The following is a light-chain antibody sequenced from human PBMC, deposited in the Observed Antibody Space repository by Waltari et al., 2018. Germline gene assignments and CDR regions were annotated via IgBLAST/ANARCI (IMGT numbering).Light chain of an antibody. V-gene: IGLV1-40*01. CDR3: QSFDSSLNAVL. CDR2: HNR. CDR1: SSNLRAGYD. Sequence: QSVLTQPPSVSAAPGQRVTISCTGSSSNLRAGYDVHWYQQFPGTAPNFLIYHNRNPPSRVPERFSGSMSGSSASLAMTGLLAGDGADYYCQSFDSSLNAVLFGGGTKLTVL. J-gene: IGLJ2*01.